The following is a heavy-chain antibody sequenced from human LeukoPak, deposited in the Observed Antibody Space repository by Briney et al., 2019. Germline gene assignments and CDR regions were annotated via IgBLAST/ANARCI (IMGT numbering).Heavy chain of an antibody. D-gene: IGHD3-22*01. CDR1: GGSISSSNW. CDR2: IYHSGST. J-gene: IGHJ3*02. Sequence: PSETLSLTCAVSGGSISSSNWWSWVRQPPGKGLEWIGEIYHSGSTNYNPSLKSRVTISVDKSKNQFSLKLSSVTAADTAVYYCARSWRYYDSSGYYLGAFDIWGQGTMVTVSS. CDR3: ARSWRYYDSSGYYLGAFDI. V-gene: IGHV4-4*02.